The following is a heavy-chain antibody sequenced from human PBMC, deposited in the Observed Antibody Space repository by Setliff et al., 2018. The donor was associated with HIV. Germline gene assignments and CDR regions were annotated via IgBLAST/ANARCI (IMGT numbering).Heavy chain of an antibody. J-gene: IGHJ3*01. CDR1: GYTFTSYW. V-gene: IGHV5-51*01. CDR3: ARLSRHYSDSTAYHDAFDV. Sequence: PGESLKISCKGSGYTFTSYWIVWARQMPGKGLEWMGIIYPGDSDTRYSPSFQGQVTISVDKSITTAYLQWSSLKASDTAMYYCARLSRHYSDSTAYHDAFDVWGQGTKVTVSS. D-gene: IGHD3-22*01. CDR2: IYPGDSDT.